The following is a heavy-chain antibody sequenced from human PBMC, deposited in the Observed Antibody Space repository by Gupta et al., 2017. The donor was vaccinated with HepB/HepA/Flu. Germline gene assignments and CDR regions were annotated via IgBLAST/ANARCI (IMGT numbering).Heavy chain of an antibody. D-gene: IGHD2-15*01. CDR2: INPSGGST. CDR3: ARGYCSGGRGTACFDP. Sequence: QVQLVQSGAEVKKPAASVKVSCKASGSTFTSYYMHWVRQAPGQGLEWMGIINPSGGSTSYAQKFQGRVTMTRDTSTSTVYMELSSLRSEDTAVYYCARGYCSGGRGTACFDPWGQGTLVTVSS. CDR1: GSTFTSYY. J-gene: IGHJ5*02. V-gene: IGHV1-46*01.